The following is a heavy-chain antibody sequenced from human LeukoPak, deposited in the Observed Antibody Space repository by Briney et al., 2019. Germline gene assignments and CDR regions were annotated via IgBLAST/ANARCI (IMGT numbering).Heavy chain of an antibody. CDR1: GYSFTSYW. Sequence: GESLKISCKGSGYSFTSYWIGWVRQMPGKGLEWMGIIYPGDSDTRYSPSFQGQVTISADKSISTAYLQWSSLKAPDTAMYYCARRTPGSGSFDAFDIWGQGTMVTVSS. J-gene: IGHJ3*02. CDR3: ARRTPGSGSFDAFDI. CDR2: IYPGDSDT. V-gene: IGHV5-51*01. D-gene: IGHD3-10*01.